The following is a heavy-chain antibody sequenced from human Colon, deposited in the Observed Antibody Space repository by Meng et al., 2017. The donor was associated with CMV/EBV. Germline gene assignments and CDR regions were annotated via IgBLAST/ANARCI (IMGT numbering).Heavy chain of an antibody. V-gene: IGHV1-18*01. CDR2: ISGSTGYT. J-gene: IGHJ4*02. CDR3: ARGRPNWSGVLDY. D-gene: IGHD1-1*01. Sequence: QVQRRQSRAELEEPVASVLVTCRSSGYTFTGYGINWVRQAPEQGLEWMGWISGSTGYTNRAQKFQGRVTMTTDTSTSTAYLALTSLTSNDTAVYYCARGRPNWSGVLDYWGQGTLVTVSS. CDR1: GYTFTGYG.